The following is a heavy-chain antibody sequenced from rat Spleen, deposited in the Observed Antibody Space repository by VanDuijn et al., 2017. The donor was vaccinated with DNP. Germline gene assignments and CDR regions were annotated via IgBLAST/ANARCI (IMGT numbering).Heavy chain of an antibody. V-gene: IGHV5-22*01. CDR2: IGSPAYAP. CDR3: VRWNSGHFDY. D-gene: IGHD4-3*01. J-gene: IGHJ2*01. CDR1: GFTFSAYY. Sequence: EVQLVESGGGLVQPGRSLKLSCAASGFTFSAYYMAWVRQAPAKGLEWVAYIGSPAYAPNYTDPVKGRFAISRDNAKSTLYLQMNSLRSEDMATYYCVRWNSGHFDYWGQGVMVTVSS.